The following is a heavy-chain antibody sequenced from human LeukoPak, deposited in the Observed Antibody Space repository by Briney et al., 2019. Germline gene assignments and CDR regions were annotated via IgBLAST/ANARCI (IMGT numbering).Heavy chain of an antibody. V-gene: IGHV3-43*01. Sequence: GGSLRLSCAASGFTFDDYTMHWVRQAPGKGLEWVSLISWDGGSTYYADSVKGRFTISRDNSKNSLCLQMNSLRTEDTALYYCAKDGAVVVAARYYYYYMDVWGKGTTVTVSS. CDR3: AKDGAVVVAARYYYYYMDV. J-gene: IGHJ6*03. CDR2: ISWDGGST. CDR1: GFTFDDYT. D-gene: IGHD2-15*01.